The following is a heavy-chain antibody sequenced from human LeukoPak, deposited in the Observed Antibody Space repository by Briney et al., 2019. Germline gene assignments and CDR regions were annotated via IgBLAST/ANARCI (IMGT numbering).Heavy chain of an antibody. D-gene: IGHD3-22*01. CDR3: SSGLDSRKLGY. CDR1: GASFSSGDQY. V-gene: IGHV4-31*03. J-gene: IGHJ4*02. CDR2: IHPSGRV. Sequence: SGTLSLTCTVSGASFSSGDQYWNWIRQSPGKGLEWIGSIHPSGRVYNNPSLESRVTISIDTSKNQFSLNLNSVPAADTAVYFCSSGLDSRKLGYWGQGTLVTVSS.